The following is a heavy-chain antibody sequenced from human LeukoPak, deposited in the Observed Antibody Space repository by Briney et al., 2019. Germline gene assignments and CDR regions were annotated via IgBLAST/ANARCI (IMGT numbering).Heavy chain of an antibody. J-gene: IGHJ4*02. CDR3: ARESSPLFYFDY. Sequence: SVNVSCKASGGTFSSYAISWVRQAPGQGLEWMGGIIPIFGTANNAQKFQGRVTMTADESTSTAYMELSSLRSEDTAVYYCARESSPLFYFDYWGQGTLVTVSS. CDR2: IIPIFGTA. D-gene: IGHD6-13*01. CDR1: GGTFSSYA. V-gene: IGHV1-69*13.